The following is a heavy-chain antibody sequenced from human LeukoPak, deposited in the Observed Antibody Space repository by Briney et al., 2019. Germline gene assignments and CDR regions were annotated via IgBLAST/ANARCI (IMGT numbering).Heavy chain of an antibody. V-gene: IGHV3-23*01. CDR3: AKGPLSFGELTVKYLQD. D-gene: IGHD3-10*01. CDR2: ISGSGGST. J-gene: IGHJ1*01. Sequence: GGSLRLSCSAARFKFSGYAMSWVRQAPGKGLEWVSVISGSGGSTFYADAMKGRFTISRDNSKNTLFLQMHSLSVEDTAVYFCAKGPLSFGELTVKYLQDWGQGTLVTVSS. CDR1: RFKFSGYA.